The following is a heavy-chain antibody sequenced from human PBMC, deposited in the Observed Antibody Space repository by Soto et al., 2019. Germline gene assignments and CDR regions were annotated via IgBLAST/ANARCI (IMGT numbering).Heavy chain of an antibody. CDR2: ISAFNGNT. CDR1: SCA. J-gene: IGHJ6*02. V-gene: IGHV1-18*04. CDR3: ARVYPFEYSSLPYYHYGMDV. Sequence: SCALSSARHSHRKGLEWMGWISAFNGNTNYAQKLQGRVTMTADKSTSTAYMELSSLRSEDTAVYYCARVYPFEYSSLPYYHYGMDVWGPGTTVTVS. D-gene: IGHD6-6*01.